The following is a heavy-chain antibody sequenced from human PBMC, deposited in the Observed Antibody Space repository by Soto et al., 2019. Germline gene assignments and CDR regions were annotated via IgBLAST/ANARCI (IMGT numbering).Heavy chain of an antibody. CDR1: GGTFTSYA. CDR2: INGGSGNT. Sequence: GASVKVSCKASGGTFTSYAIHWLRQAPGQRPQWMGWINGGSGNTKYSRDFQGRVTFTRDTFATTAYLELSSLRSEDTAVYYCARVPPWGNSAGDYYIQHYDSWGQGTPVTVS. CDR3: ARVPPWGNSAGDYYIQHYDS. V-gene: IGHV1-3*01. D-gene: IGHD3-10*01. J-gene: IGHJ4*02.